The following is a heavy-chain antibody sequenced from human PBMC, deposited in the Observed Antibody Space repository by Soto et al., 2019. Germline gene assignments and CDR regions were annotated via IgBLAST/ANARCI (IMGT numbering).Heavy chain of an antibody. CDR1: GFTFTRYR. Sequence: SGGSLRLSSAASGFTFTRYRMNWVRQAPGKGLEWVSYISSTTNYIYYGDSMKGRFTISRDNAKNSLYLEMNSLRAEDTAVYYCARESEDRTSNFDYWGQGTLVTVSS. V-gene: IGHV3-21*06. CDR3: ARESEDRTSNFDY. J-gene: IGHJ4*02. CDR2: ISSTTNYI.